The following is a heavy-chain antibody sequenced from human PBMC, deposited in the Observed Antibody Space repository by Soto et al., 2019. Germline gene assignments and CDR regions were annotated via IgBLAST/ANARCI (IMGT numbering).Heavy chain of an antibody. Sequence: QVQVVHSGAEVKNPGSSVKVSCKASGGTFSNYAISWVRQAPGHGLELVGGIIPLTETPVYAETVQGNFPSTADEITSAANMELISMRLYGSGVYYCAMGKRIGCTFHFCGQGTLVIVS. CDR3: AMGKRIGCTFHF. D-gene: IGHD2-8*01. V-gene: IGHV1-69*01. CDR1: GGTFSNYA. CDR2: IIPLTETP. J-gene: IGHJ4*02.